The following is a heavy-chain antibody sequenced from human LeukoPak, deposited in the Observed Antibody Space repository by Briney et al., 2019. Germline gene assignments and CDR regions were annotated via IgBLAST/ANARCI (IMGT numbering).Heavy chain of an antibody. D-gene: IGHD2-21*01. J-gene: IGHJ3*02. CDR1: GFTFSAYP. V-gene: IGHV3-69-1*02. CDR3: ARDADWAFDI. CDR2: IRSDSST. Sequence: TGGSLRLSCASSGFTFSAYPMNWVRQAPGKGPEWVSHIRSDSSTYYADSVRGRFTISRDNAKNSLYLQMNSLRAEDTAVYYCARDADWAFDIWGQGTLVTVSS.